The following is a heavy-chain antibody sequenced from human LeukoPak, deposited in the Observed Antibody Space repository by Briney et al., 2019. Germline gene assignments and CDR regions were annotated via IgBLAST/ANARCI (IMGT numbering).Heavy chain of an antibody. D-gene: IGHD3-22*01. CDR3: ARGFLYYYYDSSGYYGPLDY. J-gene: IGHJ4*02. CDR2: ISWNSSNI. Sequence: GGSLRLSCAASGFTFDDYTMHWVRQVPGKGLEWVSGISWNSSNIAYADSVKGRFTISRDNAKNSLYLQMNSLRAEDTAVYYCARGFLYYYYDSSGYYGPLDYWGQGTLVTVSS. CDR1: GFTFDDYT. V-gene: IGHV3-9*01.